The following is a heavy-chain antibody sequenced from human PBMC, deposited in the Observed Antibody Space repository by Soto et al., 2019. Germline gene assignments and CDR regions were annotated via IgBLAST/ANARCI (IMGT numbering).Heavy chain of an antibody. V-gene: IGHV3-23*01. CDR1: GFNFSSYA. Sequence: GGSLRLSCAASGFNFSSYAMSWVRQAPGKGLEWVSAISGSGGSTYYADSVKGRFTISRDNSKNALYLQMNSLRAEDTAVYYCAGPGSGSYYIYFDYWGQGTLVTVSS. D-gene: IGHD3-10*01. J-gene: IGHJ4*02. CDR2: ISGSGGST. CDR3: AGPGSGSYYIYFDY.